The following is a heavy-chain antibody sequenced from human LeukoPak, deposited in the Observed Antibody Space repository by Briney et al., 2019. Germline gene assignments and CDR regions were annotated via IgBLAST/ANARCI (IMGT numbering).Heavy chain of an antibody. D-gene: IGHD5-18*01. Sequence: SETLSLTCAVYGGSFSGYYWSWIRQPPGKGLEWIGEINHSGSTNYNPSLKSRVTISGDTSKNQFSLKLSSVTAADTAVYYCARVVGGYSYGYDYYYGMDVWGQGTTVTVSS. CDR2: INHSGST. J-gene: IGHJ6*02. CDR3: ARVVGGYSYGYDYYYGMDV. V-gene: IGHV4-34*01. CDR1: GGSFSGYY.